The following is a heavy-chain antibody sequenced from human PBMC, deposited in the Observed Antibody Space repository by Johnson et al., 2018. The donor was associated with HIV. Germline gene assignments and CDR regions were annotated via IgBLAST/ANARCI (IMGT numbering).Heavy chain of an antibody. V-gene: IGHV3-30*02. D-gene: IGHD4-17*01. Sequence: QVQLVESGGGVVQPGGSLRLSCAASGFTFSSYGMHWVRQAPGKGLEWVAFIRYDGSNKYYADSVKGRFTISRDNSKNTLYLQTNGLRAEDTAVYFCARSDYGLNPGAFDIWGQGTMVTVSS. CDR3: ARSDYGLNPGAFDI. J-gene: IGHJ3*02. CDR1: GFTFSSYG. CDR2: IRYDGSNK.